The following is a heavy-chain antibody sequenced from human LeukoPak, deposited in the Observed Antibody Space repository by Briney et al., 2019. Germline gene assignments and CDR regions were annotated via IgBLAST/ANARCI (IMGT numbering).Heavy chain of an antibody. J-gene: IGHJ4*02. CDR3: ARLEAVGGSVDY. CDR2: VSSNGSTI. CDR1: GFTFSDYY. Sequence: PGGSLRLSCAASGFTFSDYYMSWIRQAPGTGLEWVSYVSSNGSTIYYAHSAQGRFTIPRDNANNSLYLQMTSLRAEDTAVYYCARLEAVGGSVDYWGQGTLVTVSS. D-gene: IGHD6-13*01. V-gene: IGHV3-11*04.